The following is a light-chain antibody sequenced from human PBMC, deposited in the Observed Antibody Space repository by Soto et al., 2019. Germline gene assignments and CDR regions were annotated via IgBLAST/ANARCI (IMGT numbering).Light chain of an antibody. J-gene: IGKJ1*01. CDR1: QSLSSSH. CDR3: QKRSTSPRP. CDR2: GAS. V-gene: IGKV3-20*01. Sequence: EIVLTQSPGTLSLSPGGRAALSCRASQSLSSSHLAWYQQKPGQAPKLLIYGASSRATGIPDRFSGSGSGTDFTLNLSRLESAEVSLHYRQKRSTSPRPFCHGTTVG.